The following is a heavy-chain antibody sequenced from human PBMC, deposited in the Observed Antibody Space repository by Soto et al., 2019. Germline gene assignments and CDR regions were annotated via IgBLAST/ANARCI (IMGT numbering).Heavy chain of an antibody. J-gene: IGHJ5*02. CDR1: GGNFSSNG. V-gene: IGHV1-69*01. D-gene: IGHD2-15*01. CDR2: IIPTFGTT. Sequence: QVQLVQSGAEVKKPGSSVKVSCKAPGGNFSSNGIRWVRQAPGQGLEFMGGIIPTFGTTNYAHKFRGRVTITADESTGTAYMELSSLRSDDTAVYYCARGAVSFSSAYQNWFDPWGQGTLVTVSS. CDR3: ARGAVSFSSAYQNWFDP.